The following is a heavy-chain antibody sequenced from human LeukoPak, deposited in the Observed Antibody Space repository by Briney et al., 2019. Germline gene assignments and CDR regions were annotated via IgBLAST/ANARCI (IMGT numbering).Heavy chain of an antibody. CDR1: GFTFSSYA. J-gene: IGHJ4*02. CDR3: AKDRQVAGKGDGGY. V-gene: IGHV3-23*01. Sequence: GGSLRFSCAASGFTFSSYAMSWVRQAPGKGLEWVSAISGSGGSTYYADSVKGRFTISRDNSKNTLYLQMNSLRAEDTAVYYCAKDRQVAGKGDGGYWGQGTLVTVSS. D-gene: IGHD6-19*01. CDR2: ISGSGGST.